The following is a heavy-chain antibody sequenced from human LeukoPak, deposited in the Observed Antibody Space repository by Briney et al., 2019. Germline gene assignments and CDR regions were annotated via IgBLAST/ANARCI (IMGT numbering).Heavy chain of an antibody. D-gene: IGHD3-22*01. CDR3: ARAYYYDSSGPPAD. J-gene: IGHJ4*02. V-gene: IGHV3-23*01. CDR1: GFTFSSYA. CDR2: ISGSGGST. Sequence: PGGSLRLSCAASGFTFSSYAMSWVRQAPGKGLEWVSAISGSGGSTYYADSVKGRFTISRDNSKDTLYLQMNSLRAEDAAVYYCARAYYYDSSGPPADWGQGTLVTVFS.